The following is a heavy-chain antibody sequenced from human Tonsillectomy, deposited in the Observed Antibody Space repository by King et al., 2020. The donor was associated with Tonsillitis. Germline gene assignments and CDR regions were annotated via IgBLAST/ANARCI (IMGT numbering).Heavy chain of an antibody. CDR1: GGSISSYY. CDR3: AREIDYGDPMPGY. D-gene: IGHD4-17*01. J-gene: IGHJ4*02. CDR2: IYYSGST. Sequence: VQLQESGPGLVKPSETLSLTCTVSGGSISSYYWSWIRQPPGKGLEWIGYIYYSGSTNYNPSLKSRVTISVDTSKNQFSLQLSSVTAADTAVYYCAREIDYGDPMPGYWGQGTLVTVSS. V-gene: IGHV4-59*01.